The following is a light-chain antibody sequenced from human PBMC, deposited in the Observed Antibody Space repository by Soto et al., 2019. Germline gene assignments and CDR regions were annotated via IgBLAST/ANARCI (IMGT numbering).Light chain of an antibody. CDR3: NSYTGSSTDV. V-gene: IGLV2-14*03. J-gene: IGLJ1*01. CDR1: SGDVGGYNY. Sequence: QSALTQPVSVSGSPGQSITISCTGTSGDVGGYNYVSWYQQHPGKAPKLMIYDVSNRPSGVSNRFSGSKSGNTASLTISGLQAEDEADYYCNSYTGSSTDVFGTGTKLTVL. CDR2: DVS.